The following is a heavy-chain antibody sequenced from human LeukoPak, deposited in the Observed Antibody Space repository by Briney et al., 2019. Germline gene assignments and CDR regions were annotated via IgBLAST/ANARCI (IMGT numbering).Heavy chain of an antibody. CDR2: IGGVGDRT. V-gene: IGHV3-23*01. D-gene: IGHD6-19*01. Sequence: GGSLRLSCAASGFTFNPYAMSWVRQAPGKGLEWVAGIGGVGDRTYYADSVKGRFTISRDNSKDTLFLQMNSLKADDTAVYYCAKASRQAAVASPLDYWGQGSLATVSS. J-gene: IGHJ4*02. CDR1: GFTFNPYA. CDR3: AKASRQAAVASPLDY.